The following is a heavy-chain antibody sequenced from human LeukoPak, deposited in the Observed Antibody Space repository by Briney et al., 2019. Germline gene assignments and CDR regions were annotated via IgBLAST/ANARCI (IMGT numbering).Heavy chain of an antibody. CDR1: GGTFSSYA. CDR3: ARTRWFGELFGAFDI. Sequence: SVTVSCKASGGTFSSYAISWVRQAPGQGVEWMGGVIPIFGTANYAQKFQGRVTITADESTSTAYMELSSLRSEDTAVYYCARTRWFGELFGAFDIWGQGTMVTVSS. J-gene: IGHJ3*02. D-gene: IGHD3-10*01. CDR2: VIPIFGTA. V-gene: IGHV1-69*01.